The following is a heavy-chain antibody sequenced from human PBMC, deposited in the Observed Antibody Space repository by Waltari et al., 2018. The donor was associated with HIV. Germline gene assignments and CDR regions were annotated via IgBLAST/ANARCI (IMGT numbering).Heavy chain of an antibody. V-gene: IGHV3-53*01. J-gene: IGHJ4*02. CDR2: IHTGGST. Sequence: EVQLVESGGDLIQPGGSLRLSCSVSGFTVSNNYMSWVRQAPGKGLEWVSVIHTGGSTYDADSVKGRFTISRDNSKNTLYLQMNSLRAEDTAVYYCARGGQSTGWYVCDYWGQGTPVTVSS. D-gene: IGHD6-19*01. CDR3: ARGGQSTGWYVCDY. CDR1: GFTVSNNY.